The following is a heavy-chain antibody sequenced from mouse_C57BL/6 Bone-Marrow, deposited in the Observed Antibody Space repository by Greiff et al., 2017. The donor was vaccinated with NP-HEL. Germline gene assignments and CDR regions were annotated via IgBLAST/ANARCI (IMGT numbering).Heavy chain of an antibody. J-gene: IGHJ1*03. CDR1: GYTFTSYW. V-gene: IGHV1-55*01. CDR2: IYPGSGST. Sequence: QVQLQQPGAELVKPGASVKMSCKASGYTFTSYWITWVKQRPGQGLEWIGDIYPGSGSTNYNEKFKSKATLTVDTSSSTAYMQLSSLTSEDSAVYYCAISSFYYGSSPYWYFDVWGTGTTVTVSS. CDR3: AISSFYYGSSPYWYFDV. D-gene: IGHD1-1*01.